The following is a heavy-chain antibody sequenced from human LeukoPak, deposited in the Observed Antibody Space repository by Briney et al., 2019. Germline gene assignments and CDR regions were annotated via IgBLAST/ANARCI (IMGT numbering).Heavy chain of an antibody. CDR1: GFTFSSYG. D-gene: IGHD3-3*01. CDR3: ANGGPYYDFWSGYYTKNAFDI. V-gene: IGHV3-30*02. CDR2: IRYDGSNK. J-gene: IGHJ3*02. Sequence: GGSLRLSCAASGFTFSSYGMHWVRQAPGKGLEWVAFIRYDGSNKYYADSVKGRFTISRDNSKNTLYLQMNSLRAEDTAVYYCANGGPYYDFWSGYYTKNAFDIWGQGTMVTLSS.